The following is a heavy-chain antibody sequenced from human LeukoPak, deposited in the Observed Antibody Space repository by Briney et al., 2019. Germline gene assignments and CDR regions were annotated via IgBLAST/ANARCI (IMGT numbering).Heavy chain of an antibody. Sequence: GRSLRLSCAASGFTVGNNYMSWVRQAPGKGLEWVSGINWNGGSTGYADSVKGRFTISRDNAKNSLYLQMNSLRAEDTALYHCARYAEDTAMVYYGMDVWGQGTTVTVSS. CDR1: GFTVGNNY. J-gene: IGHJ6*02. D-gene: IGHD5-18*01. V-gene: IGHV3-20*01. CDR3: ARYAEDTAMVYYGMDV. CDR2: INWNGGST.